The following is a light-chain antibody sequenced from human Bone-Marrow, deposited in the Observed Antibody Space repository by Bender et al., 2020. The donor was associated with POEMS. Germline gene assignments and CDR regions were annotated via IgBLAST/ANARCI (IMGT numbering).Light chain of an antibody. CDR3: CSYSGSYTLV. V-gene: IGLV2-11*01. Sequence: QSALTQPRSVSGSPGQSVTISCTGTSSDVGDYDHVPWYQHHPRKAPKLIIYDVTQRPSGVPDRFSASKSGNPASLTISGLQVEVETDYYCCSYSGSYTLVFGGGTKVTVL. CDR2: DVT. J-gene: IGLJ2*01. CDR1: SSDVGDYDH.